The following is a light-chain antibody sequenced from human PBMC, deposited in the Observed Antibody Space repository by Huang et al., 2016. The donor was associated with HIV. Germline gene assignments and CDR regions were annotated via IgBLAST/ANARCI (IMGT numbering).Light chain of an antibody. CDR3: QQRTNWPSMYT. V-gene: IGKV3-11*01. CDR2: DTS. J-gene: IGKJ2*01. CDR1: QSVSNY. Sequence: DIVLTQSPATLSLSPGERATLSCRASQSVSNYLAWYQQKPGQAPRLLIYDTSKRATGIPARFSGSGSGTDFSLTISSLEPEYFAVYFCQQRTNWPSMYTFGQGTKLEIK.